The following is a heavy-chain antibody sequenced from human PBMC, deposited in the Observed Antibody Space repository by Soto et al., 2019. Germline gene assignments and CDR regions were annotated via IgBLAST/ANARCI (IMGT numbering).Heavy chain of an antibody. Sequence: GASVKVSCKASGYTFTSYGISWVRQAPGQGLEWMGWISAYNGNTNYAQKLQGRVTMTTDTSTSTAYMELRSLRSDDTAVYYCARDKGSRRTYYYYYGMDVWGQGTTVTVSS. CDR2: ISAYNGNT. D-gene: IGHD1-26*01. J-gene: IGHJ6*02. CDR3: ARDKGSRRTYYYYYGMDV. CDR1: GYTFTSYG. V-gene: IGHV1-18*01.